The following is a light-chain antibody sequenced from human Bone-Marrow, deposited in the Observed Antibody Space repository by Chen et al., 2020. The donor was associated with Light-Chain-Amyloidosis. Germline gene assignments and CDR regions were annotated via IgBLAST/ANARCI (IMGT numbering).Light chain of an antibody. CDR3: QQSYSTPYT. CDR2: AAS. Sequence: DIQMTQSPSSLSASVGDRVTIICRASQSISGYLNWYQRKPGEAPKLLIYAASSLQTGVPSRFSGSGSGTYFTLTISSLQPEDFATYYCQQSYSTPYTFGQGTKLEIK. V-gene: IGKV1-39*01. J-gene: IGKJ2*01. CDR1: QSISGY.